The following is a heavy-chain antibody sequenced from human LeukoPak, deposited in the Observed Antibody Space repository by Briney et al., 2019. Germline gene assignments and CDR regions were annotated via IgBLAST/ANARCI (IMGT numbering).Heavy chain of an antibody. CDR3: ARGDHEY. J-gene: IGHJ4*02. CDR2: ISPTGSTT. V-gene: IGHV3-74*01. CDR1: GFSFSGHW. Sequence: GGSLRLSCTASGFSFSGHWMHWARQLPGKGLVWVSRISPTGSTTSYADSAKGRFTVSRDNAKNSLFLQMNSLRADDTAVYYCARGDHEYWGQGTLVTVSS.